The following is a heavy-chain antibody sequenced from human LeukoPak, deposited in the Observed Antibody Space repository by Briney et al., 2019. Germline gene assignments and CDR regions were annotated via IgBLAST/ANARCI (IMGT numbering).Heavy chain of an antibody. V-gene: IGHV5-51*01. CDR1: GYRFTNYW. Sequence: GESLKISCKGSGYRFTNYWIGWVRQMPGKGLEWMGLIYPGDSDTRYSPAFQGQVTISADKSISTAYLQWSSLKAPDTAMYYCAIGGDSSTSCYRCFGNWGQGTLVTVSS. CDR3: AIGGDSSTSCYRCFGN. D-gene: IGHD2-2*02. CDR2: IYPGDSDT. J-gene: IGHJ4*02.